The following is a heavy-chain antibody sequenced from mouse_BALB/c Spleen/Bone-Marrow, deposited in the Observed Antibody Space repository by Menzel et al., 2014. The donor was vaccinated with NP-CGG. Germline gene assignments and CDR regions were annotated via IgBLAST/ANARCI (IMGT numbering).Heavy chain of an antibody. CDR1: GYTFTSSW. J-gene: IGHJ1*01. CDR3: AREKIYGNYLWYFDV. V-gene: IGHV1S130*01. D-gene: IGHD2-1*01. Sequence: VQRVESGSVLVRPGASVKLSCKASGYTFTSSWMHWAKQRPGQGLEWIGEIHPNSGNTNYNEKFKGKATLTVDTSSSTAYVDPSSLTSEDSAVYYCAREKIYGNYLWYFDVWGAGTTVTVSS. CDR2: IHPNSGNT.